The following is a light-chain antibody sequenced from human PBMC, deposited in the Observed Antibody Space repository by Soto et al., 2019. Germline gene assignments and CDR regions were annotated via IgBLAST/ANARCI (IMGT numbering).Light chain of an antibody. CDR1: QSVSTN. Sequence: DIVMTQSPVTLSVSPGERATLSCRASQSVSTNLAWYQHKPGQAPRLLIDGASIRATGIPARFRRRGSGTDYPLTISRLEPEDVAVYYCQLCDSSPAFGQGTKVDIK. CDR3: QLCDSSPA. V-gene: IGKV3-15*01. J-gene: IGKJ1*01. CDR2: GAS.